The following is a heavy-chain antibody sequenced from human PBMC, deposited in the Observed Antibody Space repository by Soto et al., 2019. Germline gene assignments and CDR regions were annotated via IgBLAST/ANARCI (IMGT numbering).Heavy chain of an antibody. D-gene: IGHD3-22*01. CDR2: MNPNSGNT. CDR1: GYTFTSYD. CDR3: ARDKKYYYDSSGYYWGPLYYYYGMDV. Sequence: GASVKVSCKASGYTFTSYDINWVRQDTGQGLEWMGWMNPNSGNTGYAQKFQGRVTMTRDTSISTAYMELSRLRSDDTAVYYCARDKKYYYDSSGYYWGPLYYYYGMDVWGQGTTVTVSS. V-gene: IGHV1-8*01. J-gene: IGHJ6*02.